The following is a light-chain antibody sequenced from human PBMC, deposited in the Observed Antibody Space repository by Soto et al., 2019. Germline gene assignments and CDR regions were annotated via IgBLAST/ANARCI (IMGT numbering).Light chain of an antibody. Sequence: EILMTQSPATLSVSSGERATLSCRASQSVSSDLAWYQHHPGQAPRLLIYGASTRVTGNPPRFSGSGSGTEFPPTITRLQAGDFAIYYLQPYHCWPFTVGQRTKLEMK. CDR2: GAS. V-gene: IGKV3-15*01. CDR3: QPYHCWPFT. CDR1: QSVSSD. J-gene: IGKJ2*01.